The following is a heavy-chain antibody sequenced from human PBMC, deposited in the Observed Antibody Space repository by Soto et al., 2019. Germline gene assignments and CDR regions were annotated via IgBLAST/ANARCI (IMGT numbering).Heavy chain of an antibody. CDR1: GGSISSGGYY. CDR2: IYYSGST. Sequence: PSETLSLTCTVSGGSISSGGYYWSWIRQHPGKGLEWIGYIYYSGSTYYNPSLKSRVTISVDTSKNQFSLKLSSVTAADTAVYYCARSNRPYGGNPFDYWGQGTLVTVSS. J-gene: IGHJ4*02. V-gene: IGHV4-31*03. D-gene: IGHD4-17*01. CDR3: ARSNRPYGGNPFDY.